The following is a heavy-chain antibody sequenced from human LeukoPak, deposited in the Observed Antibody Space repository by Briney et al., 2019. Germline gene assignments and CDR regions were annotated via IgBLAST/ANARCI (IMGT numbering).Heavy chain of an antibody. CDR1: GFTFSSYA. J-gene: IGHJ4*02. CDR3: ARSGLFGVTAQFDY. Sequence: GGSLRLSCAASGFTFSSYAMHWVRQAPGKGLEYVSAISSNGGSTYYANSVKGRFTISRDNSKNTLYLQMGSLRAEDMAVYYCARSGLFGVTAQFDYWGQGTLVTVSS. V-gene: IGHV3-64*01. CDR2: ISSNGGST. D-gene: IGHD2-21*02.